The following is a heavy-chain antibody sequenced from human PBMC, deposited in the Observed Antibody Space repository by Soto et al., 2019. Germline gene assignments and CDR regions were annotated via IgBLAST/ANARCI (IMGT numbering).Heavy chain of an antibody. J-gene: IGHJ4*02. D-gene: IGHD6-13*01. V-gene: IGHV5-51*01. CDR1: GYSLTNYW. CDR2: INPGDSYV. CDR3: ASAGAATASYYFDY. Sequence: EVQLVQSGAEVKKAGESLKISCKGSGYSLTNYWIGWVRQMPGKGLEWMGIINPGDSYVRYSPSFQGQVTISADKSISTAYLQWSSLKASDTAMYYCASAGAATASYYFDYWGQGTQITVSS.